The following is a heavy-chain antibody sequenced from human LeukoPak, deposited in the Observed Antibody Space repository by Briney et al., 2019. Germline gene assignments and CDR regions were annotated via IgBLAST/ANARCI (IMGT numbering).Heavy chain of an antibody. Sequence: QSSETLSLTCTVSGGSISSYYWSWIRQPPGKGLEWIGYIYHTGSTSYNPSLKGRVTISVDTSKNQFSLKLSSVTAADTAVYYCARLSWELLATFDYWGQGTLVTVSS. D-gene: IGHD1-26*01. CDR3: ARLSWELLATFDY. CDR1: GGSISSYY. J-gene: IGHJ4*02. V-gene: IGHV4-59*08. CDR2: IYHTGST.